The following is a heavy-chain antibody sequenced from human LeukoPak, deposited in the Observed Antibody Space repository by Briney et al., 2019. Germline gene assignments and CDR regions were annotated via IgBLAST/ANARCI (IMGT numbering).Heavy chain of an antibody. CDR2: IKSKTDGGTT. D-gene: IGHD2-2*01. CDR1: GFTFSNAW. J-gene: IGHJ4*02. V-gene: IGHV3-15*01. CDR3: TTDVQVRCSSTSCYALLDY. Sequence: GGSPRLSCAASGFTFSNAWMSWVRQAPGKGLEWVGRIKSKTDGGTTDYAAPVKGRFTISRDDSKNTLYLQMNSLKTEDTAVYYCTTDVQVRCSSTSCYALLDYWGQGTLVTVSS.